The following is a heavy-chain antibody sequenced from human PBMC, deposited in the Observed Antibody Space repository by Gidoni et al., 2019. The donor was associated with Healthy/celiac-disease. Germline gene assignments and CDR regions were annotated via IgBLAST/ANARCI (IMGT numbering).Heavy chain of an antibody. V-gene: IGHV3-9*01. D-gene: IGHD5-12*01. CDR2: IGCNSGSI. CDR3: AKDTNKRWLQLAGAFDI. CDR1: GFTFGDYA. J-gene: IGHJ3*02. Sequence: EVQLVESGGGLVQPGRSLRLYCAASGFTFGDYAMHWVRQAPGQGLEWGSGIGCNSGSICYADSVKGRFTISRDNANNSLYLQMNSLRAEDTALYYCAKDTNKRWLQLAGAFDIWGQGTMVTVSS.